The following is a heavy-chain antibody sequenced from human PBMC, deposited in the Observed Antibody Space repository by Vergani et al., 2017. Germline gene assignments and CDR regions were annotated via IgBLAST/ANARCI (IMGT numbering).Heavy chain of an antibody. V-gene: IGHV4-59*08. CDR1: GGSISSYY. CDR2: IYYSGST. D-gene: IGHD5-12*01. J-gene: IGHJ4*02. CDR3: ARHVMNHGGYVV. Sequence: QVQLQESGPGLVKPSETLSLTCTVSGGSISSYYWSWIRQPPGKGLEWIGYIYYSGSTNSNPSLKSRVTISVDTSKNQFSLKLRSVTAADTAVYYCARHVMNHGGYVVWGQGTLVTVSS.